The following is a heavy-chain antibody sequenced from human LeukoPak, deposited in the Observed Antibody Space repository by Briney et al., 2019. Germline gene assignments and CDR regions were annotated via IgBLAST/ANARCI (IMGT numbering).Heavy chain of an antibody. CDR3: AKDYDFWSGYYPDAFDI. V-gene: IGHV3-30*18. CDR1: GFTFSSYG. J-gene: IGHJ3*02. CDR2: ISYDGSNK. D-gene: IGHD3-3*01. Sequence: SGGSLRLSCAASGFTFSSYGMHWVRQAPGKGLEWVAVISYDGSNKYYADSVKGQFTISRDNSKNTLYLQMNSLRAEDTAVYYCAKDYDFWSGYYPDAFDIWGQGTMVTVSS.